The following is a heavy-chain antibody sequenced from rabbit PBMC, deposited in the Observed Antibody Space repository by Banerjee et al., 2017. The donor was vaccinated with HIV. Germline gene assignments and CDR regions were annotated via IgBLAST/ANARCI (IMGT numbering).Heavy chain of an antibody. Sequence: TLTCTASGFSFSNKYVMCWVRQAPGKGLEWIACINTSSGSTYYASWAKGRFTISKSSSTTVTLQMTSLTAADTATYFCARAQYYTTTYGYAGHAFGGMDLWGPGTLVTVS. CDR2: INTSSGST. J-gene: IGHJ6*01. D-gene: IGHD6-1*01. V-gene: IGHV1S40*01. CDR3: ARAQYYTTTYGYAGHAFGGMDL. CDR1: GFSFSNKYV.